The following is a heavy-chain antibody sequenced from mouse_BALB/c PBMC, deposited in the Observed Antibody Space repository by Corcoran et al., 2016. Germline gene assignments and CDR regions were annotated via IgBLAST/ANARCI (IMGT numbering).Heavy chain of an antibody. CDR1: GYSFTGYY. Sequence: EVQLQQSGPELVKPGASVKISCKASGYSFTGYYMHWVKQSHVKSLEWIGRINPYNGATSYNQNFKDKASLTVDKSSSTAYMELHSLTSEDSAVYYCARDYGSSYYAMDYCGQGTSVTVSS. CDR3: ARDYGSSYYAMDY. D-gene: IGHD1-1*01. CDR2: INPYNGAT. J-gene: IGHJ4*01. V-gene: IGHV1-26*01.